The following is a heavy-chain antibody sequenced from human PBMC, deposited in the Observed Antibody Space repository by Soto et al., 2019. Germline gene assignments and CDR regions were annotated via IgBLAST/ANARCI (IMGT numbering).Heavy chain of an antibody. CDR2: IYYSGST. D-gene: IGHD5-12*01. J-gene: IGHJ4*02. CDR1: GGSISSYY. CDR3: ARGLREYSGYDFAHLDY. V-gene: IGHV4-59*01. Sequence: SETLSLTCTVSGGSISSYYWSWIRQPPGKGLEWIGYIYYSGSTNYNPSLKSRVTISVDTSKNQFSLKLSSVTAADTAVYYCARGLREYSGYDFAHLDYWGQGTLVTVSS.